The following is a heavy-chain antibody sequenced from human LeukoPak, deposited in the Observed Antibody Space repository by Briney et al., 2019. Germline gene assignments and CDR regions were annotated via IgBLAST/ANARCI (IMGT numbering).Heavy chain of an antibody. Sequence: PGGSLRLSCAASGFTFSSYEMNWGRQAPGKGLEWVSYISSSGSTIYYADSVKGRFTISRDNAKNSLYLQMNSLRAEDTAVYYCATLWFGYAYWGQGTLVTVSS. V-gene: IGHV3-48*03. CDR2: ISSSGSTI. J-gene: IGHJ4*02. D-gene: IGHD3-10*01. CDR1: GFTFSSYE. CDR3: ATLWFGYAY.